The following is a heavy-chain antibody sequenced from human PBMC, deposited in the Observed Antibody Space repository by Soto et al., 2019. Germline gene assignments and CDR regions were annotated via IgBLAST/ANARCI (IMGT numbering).Heavy chain of an antibody. CDR3: PRGNYYDSSGYGYAFDI. CDR2: IIPIFGTA. J-gene: IGHJ3*02. D-gene: IGHD3-22*01. CDR1: GGTFSSYA. V-gene: IGHV1-69*01. Sequence: QVQLVQSGAEVKKPGSSVKVSCKASGGTFSSYAISWVRQAPGQGLEWMGGIIPIFGTANYAQKFQGRVTITADESTSTASVELSSLRSEDTAVYYCPRGNYYDSSGYGYAFDIWGQGTMVTVSS.